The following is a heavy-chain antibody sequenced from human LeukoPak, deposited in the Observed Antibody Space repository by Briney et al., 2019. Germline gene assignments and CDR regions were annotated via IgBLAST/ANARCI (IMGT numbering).Heavy chain of an antibody. Sequence: GGSLRLSCAASGFTFSSHGMSWVRQAPGKGLEWVSAISGSGNTYYADSVKGRFTISRDISKNTLYLQMNSLRAEDTAVYYCAHGGLYYLNYWGQGTLVTVSS. J-gene: IGHJ4*02. CDR3: AHGGLYYLNY. CDR2: ISGSGNT. V-gene: IGHV3-23*01. D-gene: IGHD3-10*01. CDR1: GFTFSSHG.